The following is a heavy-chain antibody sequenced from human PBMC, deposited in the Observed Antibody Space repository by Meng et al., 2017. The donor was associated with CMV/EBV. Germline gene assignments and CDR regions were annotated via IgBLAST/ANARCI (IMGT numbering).Heavy chain of an antibody. CDR2: ISSSGSTI. CDR3: ARGSKDAFGLRWNWFDP. D-gene: IGHD4-23*01. V-gene: IGHV3-11*01. Sequence: GESLEISCAASGFTFSDYYMSWIRQAPGKGLEWVSYISSSGSTIYYADSVKGRFTISRDNAKNSLYLQMNSLRAEDTAVYYCARGSKDAFGLRWNWFDPWGQGTLVTVSS. CDR1: GFTFSDYY. J-gene: IGHJ5*02.